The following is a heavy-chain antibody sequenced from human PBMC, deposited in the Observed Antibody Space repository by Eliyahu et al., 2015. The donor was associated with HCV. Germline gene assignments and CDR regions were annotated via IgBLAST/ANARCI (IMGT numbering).Heavy chain of an antibody. J-gene: IGHJ3*02. CDR1: GGSXSDYY. D-gene: IGHD4-17*01. Sequence: QVQLQHWGAGLLKPSETLSLXXXVXGGSXSDYYWSWIRQPPGKGLEWIGEINHSGGTNYNPSLKSRVAISIDSSKNQFSLNLRSVTAADTAVYYCARDVDGVFEIWGRGTMVTVSS. CDR3: ARDVDGVFEI. CDR2: INHSGGT. V-gene: IGHV4-34*01.